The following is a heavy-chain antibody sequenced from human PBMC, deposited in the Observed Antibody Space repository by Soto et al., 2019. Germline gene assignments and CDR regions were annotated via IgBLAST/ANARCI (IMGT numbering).Heavy chain of an antibody. D-gene: IGHD3-3*01. J-gene: IGHJ6*02. Sequence: GGSQRHSSEASVFRVSDIYVTWVRKAPGKGLEWASVIDTAGRTNYAESVKGRFTISRDNAKNTLHLQMNSLRAEDTAVYYCARGATYYDFWSGYYTSYTYYGMDVWGQGTTVTVSS. CDR2: IDTAGRT. CDR1: VFRVSDIY. V-gene: IGHV3-53*01. CDR3: ARGATYYDFWSGYYTSYTYYGMDV.